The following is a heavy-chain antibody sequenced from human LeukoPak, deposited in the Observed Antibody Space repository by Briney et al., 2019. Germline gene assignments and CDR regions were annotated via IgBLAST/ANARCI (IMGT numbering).Heavy chain of an antibody. V-gene: IGHV5-51*01. CDR3: AIRYGNNNDY. D-gene: IGHD4-23*01. CDR2: IYPGDSDT. J-gene: IGHJ4*02. Sequence: KVSCKASGYTFTSYWIGWVRQMPGKGLEWMEVIYPGDSDTRYSPSFQGQVTISADKSISTAYLQWSSLKASDTAMYYCAIRYGNNNDYWGQGTLVSVSS. CDR1: GYTFTSYW.